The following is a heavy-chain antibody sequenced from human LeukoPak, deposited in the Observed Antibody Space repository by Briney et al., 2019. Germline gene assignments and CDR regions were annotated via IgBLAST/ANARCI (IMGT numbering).Heavy chain of an antibody. CDR2: ISWNSGSI. CDR1: GFTFDDYA. CDR3: AKKYGSGSYYGGFDY. Sequence: GGSLRLSCAASGFTFDDYAMHWVRQAPGKGLEWVSGISWNSGSIGYADSVKGRFTISRDNAKNSLYLQMNSLRAEDTAVYYCAKKYGSGSYYGGFDYWGQGTLVTVSS. D-gene: IGHD3-10*01. V-gene: IGHV3-9*01. J-gene: IGHJ4*02.